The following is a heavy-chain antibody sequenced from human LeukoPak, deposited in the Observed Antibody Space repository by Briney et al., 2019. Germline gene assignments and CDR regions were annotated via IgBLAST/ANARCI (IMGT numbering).Heavy chain of an antibody. V-gene: IGHV3-7*01. J-gene: IGHJ4*02. CDR3: AREGRSGYYYTKYYFDY. CDR1: GFTFSSYW. Sequence: PGGSLRLSCAAPGFTFSSYWMSWVRQAPGKGLEWVANIKQDGSEKYYVDSVKGRFTISRDNAKNSLYLQMNSLRAEDTAVYYCAREGRSGYYYTKYYFDYWGQGTLVTVSS. D-gene: IGHD3-22*01. CDR2: IKQDGSEK.